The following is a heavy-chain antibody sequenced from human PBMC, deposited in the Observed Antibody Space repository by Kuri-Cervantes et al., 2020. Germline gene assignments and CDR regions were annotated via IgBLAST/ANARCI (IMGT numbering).Heavy chain of an antibody. V-gene: IGHV5-51*01. CDR2: IYPGDSDT. CDR1: GYSFTSYW. Sequence: GESLKISCKGSGYSFTSYWIGWVRQIPGKGLEWMGIIYPGDSDTRYSPSFQGQVTISADKSITTAYLQWSSLKASATAMYYCARGPFCGGSSCYLGWFDPWGQGTLVTVSS. J-gene: IGHJ5*02. D-gene: IGHD2-15*01. CDR3: ARGPFCGGSSCYLGWFDP.